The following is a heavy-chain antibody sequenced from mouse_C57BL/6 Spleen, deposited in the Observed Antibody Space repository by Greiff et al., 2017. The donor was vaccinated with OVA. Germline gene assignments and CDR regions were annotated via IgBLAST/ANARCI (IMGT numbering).Heavy chain of an antibody. D-gene: IGHD1-1*01. CDR2: IHPSDSDT. CDR3: AITVYGSSPFAY. J-gene: IGHJ3*01. V-gene: IGHV1-74*01. CDR1: GYTFTSYW. Sequence: QVQLKQPGAELVKPGASVKVSCKASGYTFTSYWMHWVKQRPGQGLEWIGRIHPSDSDTNYNQKFKGKATLTVDKSSSTAYMQLSSLTSEDSAVYYCAITVYGSSPFAYWGQGTLVTVSA.